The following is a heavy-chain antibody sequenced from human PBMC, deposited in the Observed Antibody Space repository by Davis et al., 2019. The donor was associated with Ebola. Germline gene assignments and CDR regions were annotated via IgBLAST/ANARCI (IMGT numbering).Heavy chain of an antibody. CDR3: ARDSVGALDV. CDR2: ITYTGYT. Sequence: MPSETLSLTCTVSGGSITGYSWNWIRQSPGQVLEWIVFITYTGYTTYNPSLKSRVSMSVDPSGNHFSLDLKSVTAADTAVYYCARDSVGALDVWGHGTMVTVS. V-gene: IGHV4-59*01. J-gene: IGHJ3*01. CDR1: GGSITGYS.